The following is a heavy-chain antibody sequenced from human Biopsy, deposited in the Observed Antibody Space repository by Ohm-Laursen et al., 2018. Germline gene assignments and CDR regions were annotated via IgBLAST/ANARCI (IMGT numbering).Heavy chain of an antibody. D-gene: IGHD1-20*01. CDR3: ATANSASNYKWNDQDEPLDF. V-gene: IGHV3-11*01. CDR2: ITVSGASV. CDR1: GFTFSDYY. J-gene: IGHJ3*01. Sequence: SLRLSCSASGFTFSDYYMSWVRQAPGKGLEWISYITVSGASVYYTDSVKGRFTISRDNAKNSLYPQMNSLRAEVTAVYFCATANSASNYKWNDQDEPLDFWGQGTMVTVSS.